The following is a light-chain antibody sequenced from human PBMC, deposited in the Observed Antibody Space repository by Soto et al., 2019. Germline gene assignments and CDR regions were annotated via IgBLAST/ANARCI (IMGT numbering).Light chain of an antibody. Sequence: QSALTQPASVSGSPGQSITISCTGTSSDVGGYNYVSWYQHYPGKAPKLIIYEVSNRPSGVSNRFSGSKSDNTASLTISGLQAEDEADYYCRSYTSSHTYVFGTGTKLTVL. CDR3: RSYTSSHTYV. J-gene: IGLJ1*01. CDR1: SSDVGGYNY. V-gene: IGLV2-14*01. CDR2: EVS.